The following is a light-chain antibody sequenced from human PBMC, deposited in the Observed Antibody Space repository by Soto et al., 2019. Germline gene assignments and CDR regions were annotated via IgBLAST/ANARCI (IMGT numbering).Light chain of an antibody. CDR3: QQYFTTPIT. CDR1: RSVIYKSNNKNH. J-gene: IGKJ5*01. CDR2: WAP. V-gene: IGKV4-1*01. Sequence: DIFMTRSPDSLAVSLGERATMNCKCSRSVIYKSNNKNHLAWYQQKPGQPPKLLIYWAPTRESGVPDRFSGSGSGTDFTLTISTLQAEDVAIYHCQQYFTTPITFGQGTRLEIK.